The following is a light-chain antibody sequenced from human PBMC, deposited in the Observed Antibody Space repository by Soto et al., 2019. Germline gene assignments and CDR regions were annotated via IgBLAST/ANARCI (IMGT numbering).Light chain of an antibody. CDR2: DAS. J-gene: IGKJ4*01. CDR3: QQRSNWP. V-gene: IGKV3-11*01. CDR1: QSVSSY. Sequence: EIVLTQSPATLSLSPGERATLSCRASQSVSSYLAWYQQKPGQAPRLLIYDASNRATGIPARFSGSGSGTDFTLTISSLEPEDFAVYYCQQRSNWPLGGGTMVEIK.